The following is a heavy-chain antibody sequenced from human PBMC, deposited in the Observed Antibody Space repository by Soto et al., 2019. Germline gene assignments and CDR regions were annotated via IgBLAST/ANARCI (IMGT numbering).Heavy chain of an antibody. CDR1: DDSITSIYH. D-gene: IGHD5-12*01. CDR2: IYHSGTT. V-gene: IGHV4-38-2*02. J-gene: IGHJ4*02. Sequence: SETLSLTCAVSDDSITSIYHWAWIRQPPGRGLECVASIYHSGTTYYNPSLKSRVTISVDTSKNQFSLRLTSVTAADTAIYYCVREAYIGYGHAIDHWGQGTLVPVSS. CDR3: VREAYIGYGHAIDH.